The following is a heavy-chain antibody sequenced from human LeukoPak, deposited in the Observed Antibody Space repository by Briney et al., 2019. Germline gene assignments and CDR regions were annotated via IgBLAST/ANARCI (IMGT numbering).Heavy chain of an antibody. Sequence: GGSLRLSCAASGFTFDDYAMHWVRQAPGKGLEWVSGISWNSGSIGYADSVKGRFTISRDNSKNTLYLQMNSLRAEDTAVYYCAKTITFGGVIVDWGQGTLVTVSS. CDR3: AKTITFGGVIVD. CDR1: GFTFDDYA. V-gene: IGHV3-9*01. CDR2: ISWNSGSI. D-gene: IGHD3-16*02. J-gene: IGHJ4*02.